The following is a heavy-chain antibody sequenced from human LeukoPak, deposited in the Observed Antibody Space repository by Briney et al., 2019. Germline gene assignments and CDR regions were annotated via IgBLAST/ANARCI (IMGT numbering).Heavy chain of an antibody. D-gene: IGHD3-22*01. CDR2: INHSGST. CDR1: GGSFRGYY. V-gene: IGHV4-34*01. Sequence: SETLSLTCAVYGGSFRGYYWSWIRQPPGKGLEWIGEINHSGSTNYNPSLKSRVTISVDTSKNQFSLKLSSVTAADTAVYYCARGPKHYYDSSGYYEGSYYFDYWGQGTLVTVSS. J-gene: IGHJ4*02. CDR3: ARGPKHYYDSSGYYEGSYYFDY.